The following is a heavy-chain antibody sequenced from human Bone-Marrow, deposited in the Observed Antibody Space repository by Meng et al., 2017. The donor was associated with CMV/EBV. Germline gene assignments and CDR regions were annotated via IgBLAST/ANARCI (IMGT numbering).Heavy chain of an antibody. Sequence: SETLSLTCTVSGGSISSSNYYWGWIRQPPGKGLEWIGSMYYCGSIYYSGSTYYNPSLRSRVTISVDKSKNQFSLKLSSVTAADTAVYYCARSIVVVPAATFLNWFDPWGQGTLVTVSS. D-gene: IGHD2-2*01. J-gene: IGHJ5*02. CDR3: ARSIVVVPAATFLNWFDP. CDR2: IYYSGST. V-gene: IGHV4-39*07. CDR1: GGSISSSNYY.